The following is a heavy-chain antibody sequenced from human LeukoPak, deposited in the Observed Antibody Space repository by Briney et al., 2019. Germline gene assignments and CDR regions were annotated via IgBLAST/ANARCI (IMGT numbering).Heavy chain of an antibody. D-gene: IGHD5-24*01. Sequence: GGSLRLSCAASGFTFSSYEMNWVRQAPGKGLEWVSYISSSGSTIYYADSVKGRFTISRDNAKNSLYLQMNSLRAEDTAVYYCASATPDRDGYNLAPFDYWGQGTLVTVSS. J-gene: IGHJ4*02. CDR3: ASATPDRDGYNLAPFDY. CDR2: ISSSGSTI. V-gene: IGHV3-48*03. CDR1: GFTFSSYE.